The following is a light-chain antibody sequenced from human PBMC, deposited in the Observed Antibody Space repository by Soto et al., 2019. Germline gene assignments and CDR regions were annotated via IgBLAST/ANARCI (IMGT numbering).Light chain of an antibody. CDR3: QQYNNWPPWT. CDR1: QRVGAN. CDR2: GES. V-gene: IGKV3-15*01. Sequence: EIVMTQSPATLSVSPGERATLSGRASQRVGANLAWYQKKPGQPPRLLIYGESTRPTGIPARFSGSGSGTEFTLTISSLQSEDFAVYYCQQYNNWPPWTFGQGTKVEIK. J-gene: IGKJ1*01.